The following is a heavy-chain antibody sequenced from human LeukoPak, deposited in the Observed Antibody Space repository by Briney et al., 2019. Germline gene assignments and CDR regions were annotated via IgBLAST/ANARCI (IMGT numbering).Heavy chain of an antibody. CDR1: GFTFDDYA. Sequence: PGRSLRLSCAASGFTFDDYAMHWVRQAPGKGLEWVSGISWNSGSIGYADSVKGRFTISRDNAKNSLYLQMNSLRAEDMALYYCAKWSGSSWSTRAEYFQHWGQGTLVTVSS. CDR2: ISWNSGSI. J-gene: IGHJ1*01. V-gene: IGHV3-9*03. CDR3: AKWSGSSWSTRAEYFQH. D-gene: IGHD6-13*01.